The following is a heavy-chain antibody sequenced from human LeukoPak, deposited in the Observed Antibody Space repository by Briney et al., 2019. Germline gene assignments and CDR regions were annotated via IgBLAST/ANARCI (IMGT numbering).Heavy chain of an antibody. D-gene: IGHD5-18*01. J-gene: IGHJ3*02. CDR3: ARRAREYSHDAFDI. CDR1: GYTFTDYY. V-gene: IGHV1-2*02. CDR2: INPNSRGT. Sequence: ASVKVSCKASGYTFTDYYMHWVRQAPGQGLEWMGWINPNSRGTDSARKFQGRFSMTRDTSISTAYMELSRLRSDDTAVYYCARRAREYSHDAFDIWGQGTTVTVSS.